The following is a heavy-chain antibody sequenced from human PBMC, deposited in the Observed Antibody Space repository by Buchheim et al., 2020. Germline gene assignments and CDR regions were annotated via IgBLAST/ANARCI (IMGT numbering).Heavy chain of an antibody. J-gene: IGHJ4*02. CDR1: GFTFSNYD. CDR3: AREMIYCGGDCNDY. V-gene: IGHV3-48*03. Sequence: EVQLVESGGGLVQPGGSLRLSCAASGFTFSNYDMNWVRQAPGKGLEWVAYINTRGEVMYSDSVRGRFTVSRDNAKNSLYLQMNTLRVEDTALYYCAREMIYCGGDCNDYWGQGTL. CDR2: INTRGEVM. D-gene: IGHD2-21*01.